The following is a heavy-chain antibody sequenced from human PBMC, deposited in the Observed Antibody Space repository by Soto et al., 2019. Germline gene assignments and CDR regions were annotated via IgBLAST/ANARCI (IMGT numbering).Heavy chain of an antibody. Sequence: GASVTVSCKASGYSFDIYDMNWVRQDHGQGLEWMGWMNPNSGNTGYAQKFQGRVTMTRNTSISTAYMELSSLRSEDTAVYYCASLIRTRAKRNYYYYVDVWGKGTTVTVSS. CDR1: GYSFDIYD. J-gene: IGHJ6*03. D-gene: IGHD1-7*01. CDR2: MNPNSGNT. V-gene: IGHV1-8*01. CDR3: ASLIRTRAKRNYYYYVDV.